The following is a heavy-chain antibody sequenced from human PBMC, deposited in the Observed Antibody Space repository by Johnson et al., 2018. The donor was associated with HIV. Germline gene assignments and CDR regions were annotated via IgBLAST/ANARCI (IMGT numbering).Heavy chain of an antibody. CDR2: IYSGGST. V-gene: IGHV3-53*01. CDR1: GFTVSSNY. Sequence: VQLVESGGGLVQPGGSLRLSCAASGFTVSSNYMSWVRQAPGTVLAWVSVIYSGGSTYYADSVKARFTISRDNSKNTLYLQMNSLRAEDTAVYYCASNGGSIVGATLHAFDIWGQGTMVTVSS. D-gene: IGHD1-26*01. J-gene: IGHJ3*02. CDR3: ASNGGSIVGATLHAFDI.